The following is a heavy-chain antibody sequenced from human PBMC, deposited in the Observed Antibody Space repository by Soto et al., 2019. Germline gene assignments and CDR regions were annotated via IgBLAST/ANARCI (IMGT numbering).Heavy chain of an antibody. D-gene: IGHD5-18*01. V-gene: IGHV3-30*18. J-gene: IGHJ4*02. CDR1: GFNFSTYG. CDR2: ISYDGRNK. CDR3: AKDRVGYSYGNFDY. Sequence: QVPLVESGGGVVQPGRSLRLSCAASGFNFSTYGMHWVRQAPGKGLEWVAVISYDGRNKYYADSVKGRFTMSRDNSKSTLYLQMNSLRPEDTAVYYCAKDRVGYSYGNFDYWGQGTLVTVSS.